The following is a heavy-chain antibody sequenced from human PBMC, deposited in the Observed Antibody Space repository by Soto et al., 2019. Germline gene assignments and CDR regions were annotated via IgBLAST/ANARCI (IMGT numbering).Heavy chain of an antibody. V-gene: IGHV3-23*01. D-gene: IGHD4-17*01. CDR1: RFIFNGYA. J-gene: IGHJ4*02. Sequence: PGGSQRKSCADSRFIFNGYAMSWDRKTPEKGLEWVSAISGSGSSTYYADSVRGRFTISRDNFKNTLYLQMNSLRADDTAVYYCPKDGYADSVGRRFDFWARGTLVTVSA. CDR3: PKDGYADSVGRRFDF. CDR2: ISGSGSST.